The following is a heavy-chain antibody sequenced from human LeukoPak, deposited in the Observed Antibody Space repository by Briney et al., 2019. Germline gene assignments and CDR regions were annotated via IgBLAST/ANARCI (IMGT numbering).Heavy chain of an antibody. CDR2: IIPILGIA. J-gene: IGHJ5*02. CDR3: ARDGDSSGPDWFDP. V-gene: IGHV1-69*04. D-gene: IGHD3-22*01. CDR1: GGTFSSYA. Sequence: GSSVKVSCKASGGTFSSYAISWVRQAPGQGLEWMGRIIPILGIANYAQKFQGRVTITADKSTSTAYMELSSLRSEDTAVYYCARDGDSSGPDWFDPWGQGTLVTVSS.